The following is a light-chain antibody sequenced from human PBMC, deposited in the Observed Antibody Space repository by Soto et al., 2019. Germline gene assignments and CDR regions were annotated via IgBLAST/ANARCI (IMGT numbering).Light chain of an antibody. CDR2: DAS. CDR3: QQRRKWPPIT. CDR1: QSVSSY. J-gene: IGKJ5*01. V-gene: IGKV3-11*01. Sequence: EIVLTQSPATLSLSPGERATLSCRASQSVSSYLAWYQQKPGQAPRLLIYDASNRATGIPARFSGSGSGTDFPLTISSQETEDLAVYYCQQRRKWPPITFGQGTLLEIK.